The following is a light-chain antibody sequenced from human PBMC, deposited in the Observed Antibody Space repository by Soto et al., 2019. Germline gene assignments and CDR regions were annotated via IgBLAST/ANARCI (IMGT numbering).Light chain of an antibody. J-gene: IGLJ3*02. CDR3: CSYAGSSTFLWV. V-gene: IGLV2-23*03. CDR2: EGS. Sequence: QSALTQPACVSGSPGQSSTISYTGTSSDVGSYNLVSWYQQHPGKAPKLMIYEGSKRPSGVSNRFSGSKSGNTASLTISGLQAEDEADYYCCSYAGSSTFLWVFGGGTKLTVL. CDR1: SSDVGSYNL.